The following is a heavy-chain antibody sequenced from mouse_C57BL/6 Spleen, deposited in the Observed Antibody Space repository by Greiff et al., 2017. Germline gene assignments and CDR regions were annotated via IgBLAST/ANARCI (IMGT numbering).Heavy chain of an antibody. CDR3: AGGDTTVVATGYFDV. CDR2: IYPGDGDT. V-gene: IGHV1-82*01. J-gene: IGHJ1*03. D-gene: IGHD1-1*01. CDR1: GYAFSSSW. Sequence: QVQLQQSGPELVKPGASVKISCKASGYAFSSSWMNWVKQRPGKGLEWIGRIYPGDGDTNYNGKFKGKATLTAAKSSSTAYMQLSGLTSEDSAVYFCAGGDTTVVATGYFDVWGTGTTVTVSS.